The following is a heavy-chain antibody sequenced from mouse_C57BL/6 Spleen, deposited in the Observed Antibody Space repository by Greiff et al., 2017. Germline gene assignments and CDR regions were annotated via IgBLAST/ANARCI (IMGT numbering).Heavy chain of an antibody. D-gene: IGHD2-3*01. CDR2: ISSGSSTI. CDR1: GFTFSDYG. J-gene: IGHJ1*03. Sequence: EVKLVESGGGLVKPGGSLKLSCAASGFTFSDYGMHWVRQAPEKGLEWVAYISSGSSTIYYADTVKGRFTISRDNAKNTLFLQMTSLRSEDTAMYYCARAEGWSSYFDVWGTGTTVTVSS. CDR3: ARAEGWSSYFDV. V-gene: IGHV5-17*01.